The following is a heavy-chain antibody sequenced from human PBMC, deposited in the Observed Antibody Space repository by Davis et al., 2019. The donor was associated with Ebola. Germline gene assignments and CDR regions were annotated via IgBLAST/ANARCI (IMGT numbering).Heavy chain of an antibody. CDR2: ISSSSSYI. J-gene: IGHJ6*03. CDR3: AKPRLSGYYYYYMDV. V-gene: IGHV3-21*01. Sequence: PGGSLRLSCAASGFTFSSYSMNWVRQAPGKGLEWVSSISSSSSYIYYADSVKGRFTISRDNSKNTLYLQMNSLRAEDTAVYYCAKPRLSGYYYYYMDVWGKGTTVTVSS. CDR1: GFTFSSYS. D-gene: IGHD5-12*01.